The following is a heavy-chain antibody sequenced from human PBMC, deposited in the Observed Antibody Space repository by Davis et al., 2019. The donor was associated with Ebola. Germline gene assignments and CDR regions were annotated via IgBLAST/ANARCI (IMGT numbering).Heavy chain of an antibody. CDR2: IHHSGST. Sequence: MPSETLSLTCAVYGGSFSGNYWSWIRQPPGKGLEWIGQIHHSGSTNYNPSLKSRVTISVDTSKNQFSLKLSSVTAADTAVYYCARGLNGYDRYTALAYWGQGTLVTVSS. V-gene: IGHV4-34*01. CDR3: ARGLNGYDRYTALAY. J-gene: IGHJ4*02. D-gene: IGHD5-12*01. CDR1: GGSFSGNY.